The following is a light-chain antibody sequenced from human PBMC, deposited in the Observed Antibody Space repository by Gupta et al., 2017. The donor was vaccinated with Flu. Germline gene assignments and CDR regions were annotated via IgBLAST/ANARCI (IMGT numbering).Light chain of an antibody. V-gene: IGLV1-51*01. CDR1: SSNIGNNY. CDR2: DNN. J-gene: IGLJ3*02. CDR3: GTWDSSLSVWV. Sequence: QSVLSQSLSVSAGPGQKVTIPRPGSSSNIGNNYVSWYQQLPGTAPKLLIYDNNKPPSGIPDRFSGSKSGTSATLGITGLQTGDEADYYCGTWDSSLSVWVFGGGTKLTVL.